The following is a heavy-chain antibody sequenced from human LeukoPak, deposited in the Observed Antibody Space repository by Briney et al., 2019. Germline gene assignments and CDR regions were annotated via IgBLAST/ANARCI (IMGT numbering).Heavy chain of an antibody. CDR2: VYYSGST. J-gene: IGHJ3*02. CDR3: ARNASSLGAGAFDT. D-gene: IGHD2-2*01. V-gene: IGHV4-39*01. Sequence: SETLSLTCTVSGGSISSSSLYWDWIRQPPGKGLVWIGTVYYSGSTYYNPSLKSRVTISVDTSKNQFSLKLSSVTAADTALYYCARNASSLGAGAFDTWGQGTMVTVSS. CDR1: GGSISSSSLY.